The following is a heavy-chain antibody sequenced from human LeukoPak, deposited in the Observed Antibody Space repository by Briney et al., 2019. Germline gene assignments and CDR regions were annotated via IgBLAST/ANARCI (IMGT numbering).Heavy chain of an antibody. CDR1: GFTFSSYS. CDR3: ASQYYYGSGSYSPNFDY. D-gene: IGHD3-10*01. CDR2: ISSSSSYI. J-gene: IGHJ4*02. V-gene: IGHV3-21*01. Sequence: GGSLRLSCAASGFTFSSYSMNWVRQAPEKGLEWVSSISSSSSYIYYADSVKGRFTISRDNAKNSLYLQMNSLRAEDTAVYYCASQYYYGSGSYSPNFDYWGQGTLVTVSS.